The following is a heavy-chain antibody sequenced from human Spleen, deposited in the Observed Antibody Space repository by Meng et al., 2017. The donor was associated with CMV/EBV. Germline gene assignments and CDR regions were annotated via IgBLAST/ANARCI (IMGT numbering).Heavy chain of an antibody. D-gene: IGHD6-13*01. CDR3: ASSNWYLRGWYFDL. CDR1: GFTFSDYY. V-gene: IGHV3-11*01. Sequence: ASGFTFSDYYMSWIRQAPGKGLEWISYISSSGSTKYYADSVKGRFTISRDNAKNSLYLQMNSLRAEDTAVYYCASSNWYLRGWYFDLWGRGTLVTVSS. CDR2: ISSSGSTK. J-gene: IGHJ2*01.